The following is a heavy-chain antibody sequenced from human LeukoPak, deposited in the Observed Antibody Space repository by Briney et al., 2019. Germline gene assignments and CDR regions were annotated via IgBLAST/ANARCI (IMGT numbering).Heavy chain of an antibody. CDR3: AREDYYDSGSNDY. D-gene: IGHD3-22*01. J-gene: IGHJ4*02. CDR1: GYTFTSYD. Sequence: ASVKVSCKASGYTFTSYDINWVRQATGQGLEWMGWMNPNSGDTAYAQRFQGRVTITRNTSISTAYMELSSLRSEDTAVYYCAREDYYDSGSNDYWGQGTLVTVSS. CDR2: MNPNSGDT. V-gene: IGHV1-8*03.